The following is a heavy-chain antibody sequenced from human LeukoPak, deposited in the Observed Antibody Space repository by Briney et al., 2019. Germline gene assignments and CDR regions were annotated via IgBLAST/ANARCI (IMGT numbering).Heavy chain of an antibody. CDR3: ARGTVAGSVFNLAKTKFDY. D-gene: IGHD6-19*01. Sequence: SETLSLTCAVYGGSFSGYYWSWIRQPPGKGLEWIGEINHSGSTNYNPSLKSRVTISVDTSKNQFSLKLSSVTAADTAVYYCARGTVAGSVFNLAKTKFDYWGQGTLVSVSS. CDR1: GGSFSGYY. V-gene: IGHV4-34*01. CDR2: INHSGST. J-gene: IGHJ4*02.